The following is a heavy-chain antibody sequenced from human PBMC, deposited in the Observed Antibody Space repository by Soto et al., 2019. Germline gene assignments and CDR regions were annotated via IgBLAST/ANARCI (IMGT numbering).Heavy chain of an antibody. CDR2: ISPMFGAA. CDR1: GGTFNTYA. CDR3: AREVQVHTPAFVY. J-gene: IGHJ4*02. D-gene: IGHD3-10*01. Sequence: QVQLVQSGAEMKKPGSSVKVSCQSSGGTFNTYAMNWVRQAPGQGPEWMGDISPMFGAANYAPKFQGRVTVTADESTGTSYVPLSSLTSEVTALYFCAREVQVHTPAFVYWGQGTLVTVSS. V-gene: IGHV1-69*19.